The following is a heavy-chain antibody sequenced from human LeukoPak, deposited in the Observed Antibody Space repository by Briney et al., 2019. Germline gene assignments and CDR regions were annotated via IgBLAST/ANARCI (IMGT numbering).Heavy chain of an antibody. V-gene: IGHV3-11*04. D-gene: IGHD7-27*01. CDR2: ISSSGSTI. CDR3: ARGQLTGDDELFDY. J-gene: IGHJ4*02. CDR1: GFTFSDYY. Sequence: PGGSLRLSCAASGFTFSDYYMSWIRQAPGKGLECVSYISSSGSTIYYADSVKGRFTISRDNAKNSLFLQVNSLRAEDTAVYYCARGQLTGDDELFDYWGQGTLVTVSS.